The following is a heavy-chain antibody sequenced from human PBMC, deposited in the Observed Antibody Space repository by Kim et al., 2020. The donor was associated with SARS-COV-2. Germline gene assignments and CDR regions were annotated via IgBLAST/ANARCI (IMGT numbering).Heavy chain of an antibody. CDR1: GFIFGDLY. CDR3: ATGRDGYHI. CDR2: IGGGGSPI. D-gene: IGHD5-12*01. Sequence: GGSLRLSCAPSGFIFGDLYMTWIRQAPGKGLEWVSSIGGGGSPIHYSSSVKGRFTMSRDNAKNLLFLHMNSLRAEDTAVYYCATGRDGYHIWGQGTLVTVSS. J-gene: IGHJ4*02. V-gene: IGHV3-11*04.